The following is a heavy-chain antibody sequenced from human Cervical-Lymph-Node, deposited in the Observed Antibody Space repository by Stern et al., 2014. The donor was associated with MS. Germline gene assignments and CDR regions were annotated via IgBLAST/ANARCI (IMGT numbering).Heavy chain of an antibody. Sequence: QVQLQESGPGLVKPSQTLSLTCNVSGGSISSGNYYWSWIRQPAGKGLEWIGRIYTSGSTNYNPSLKSRVTMSVDTSKNQFSLKLRSVTAADTAVYYCASDGYSYSFDYWGQGILVTVSS. D-gene: IGHD5-12*01. CDR2: IYTSGST. J-gene: IGHJ4*02. V-gene: IGHV4-61*02. CDR3: ASDGYSYSFDY. CDR1: GGSISSGNYY.